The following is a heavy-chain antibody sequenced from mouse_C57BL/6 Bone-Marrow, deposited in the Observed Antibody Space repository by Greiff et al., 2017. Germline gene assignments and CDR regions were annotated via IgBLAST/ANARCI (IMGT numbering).Heavy chain of an antibody. CDR2: IDPTDSYT. V-gene: IGHV1-50*01. CDR3: SSGGYYYFDY. CDR1: GYTFTSYW. J-gene: IGHJ2*01. D-gene: IGHD2-3*01. Sequence: VQLQQPGAELVKPGASVKLSCKASGYTFTSYWMQWVKQRPGQGLEWIGEIDPTDSYTNYNQKFKGKATLTVDTSSSTAYMQLSSLTSEDSSVCYRSSGGYYYFDYWGQGTTLTVSS.